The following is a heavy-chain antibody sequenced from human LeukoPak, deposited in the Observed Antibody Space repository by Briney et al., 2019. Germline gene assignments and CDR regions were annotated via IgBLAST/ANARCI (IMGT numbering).Heavy chain of an antibody. CDR2: IYSSGDI. J-gene: IGHJ4*02. CDR3: ARVTGYIVEDYFDY. CDR1: GGSVNGYY. D-gene: IGHD3-22*01. Sequence: SETLSLTCAVSGGSVNGYYWSWIRQTPGMGLEWIGYIYSSGDINYNPSLTSRLTMSVDTSNNQVSLRLSSVTAADTAVYYCARVTGYIVEDYFDYWGQGTLVTVSS. V-gene: IGHV4-59*02.